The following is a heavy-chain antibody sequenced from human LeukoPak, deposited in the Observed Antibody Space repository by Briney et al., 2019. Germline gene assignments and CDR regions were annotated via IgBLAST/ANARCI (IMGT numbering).Heavy chain of an antibody. V-gene: IGHV1-69*13. CDR3: ARGAVNTATLVGY. Sequence: ASVKVSCKASGGTFISYAISWVRQAPGQGLEWMGGIIPIFGTANYAQKFQGRVTITADESTSTAYMELSSLRSEDTAVYYCARGAVNTATLVGYWGQGTLVTVSS. D-gene: IGHD5-18*01. CDR2: IIPIFGTA. CDR1: GGTFISYA. J-gene: IGHJ4*02.